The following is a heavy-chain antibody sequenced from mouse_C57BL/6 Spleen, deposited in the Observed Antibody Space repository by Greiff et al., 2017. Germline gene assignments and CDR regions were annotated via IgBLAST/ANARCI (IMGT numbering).Heavy chain of an antibody. V-gene: IGHV5-4*03. D-gene: IGHD2-3*01. Sequence: EVKVVESGGGLVKPGGSLKLSCAASGFTFSSYAMSWVRQTPEKRLEWVATISDGGSYTYYPDNVKGRFTISRDNAKNNLYLQMSHLKSEDTAMYYCARDDGYYEDYWGQGTTLTVSS. CDR1: GFTFSSYA. CDR3: ARDDGYYEDY. J-gene: IGHJ2*01. CDR2: ISDGGSYT.